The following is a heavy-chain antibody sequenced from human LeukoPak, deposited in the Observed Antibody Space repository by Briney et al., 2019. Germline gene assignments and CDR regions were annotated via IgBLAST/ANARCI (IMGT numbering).Heavy chain of an antibody. Sequence: SETLSLTCAVYGGSFSGYYWSWIRQPPGKGLEWIGEINHSGSTNYNPSLKSRVTISVDTSKDQFSLKLSPVTAADTAVYYCARGRGSGSKELDYWGQGTLVTVSS. V-gene: IGHV4-34*01. CDR3: ARGRGSGSKELDY. D-gene: IGHD3-10*01. CDR2: INHSGST. CDR1: GGSFSGYY. J-gene: IGHJ4*02.